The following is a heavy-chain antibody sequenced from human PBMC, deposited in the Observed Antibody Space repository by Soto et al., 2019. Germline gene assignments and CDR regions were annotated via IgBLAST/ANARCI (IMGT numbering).Heavy chain of an antibody. CDR3: ARLYIWGSYRLDY. V-gene: IGHV4-4*02. D-gene: IGHD3-16*02. J-gene: IGHJ4*02. CDR2: IYHNGNT. Sequence: SETLSLTCAVSSGSISSSNWWSWVRQPPGKGLEWIGYIYHNGNTNYNPSLKSRVTISVDTSKNQFSLKLSSVTAADTAVYYCARLYIWGSYRLDYWGQGTLVTVSS. CDR1: SGSISSSNW.